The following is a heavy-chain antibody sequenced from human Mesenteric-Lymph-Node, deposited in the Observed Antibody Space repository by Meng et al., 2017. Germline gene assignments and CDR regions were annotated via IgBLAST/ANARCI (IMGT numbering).Heavy chain of an antibody. D-gene: IGHD2-15*01. CDR3: ARAACSGGSCYGLTPATVYFQH. Sequence: ASVKVSCKASGNTFTSFAINWVRQAPRQGLEWMGWISGYNGNTNYAQKLQGRVTMTTDTSTSTAYMELRSLRSDDTAVYYCARAACSGGSCYGLTPATVYFQHWGQGTLVTVSS. CDR2: ISGYNGNT. CDR1: GNTFTSFA. J-gene: IGHJ1*01. V-gene: IGHV1-18*01.